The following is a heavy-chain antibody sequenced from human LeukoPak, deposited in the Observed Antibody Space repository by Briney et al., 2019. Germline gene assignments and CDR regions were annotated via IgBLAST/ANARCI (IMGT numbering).Heavy chain of an antibody. CDR3: ARRYNSGYFFDY. D-gene: IGHD1-1*01. CDR2: IYPGDSDT. J-gene: IGHJ4*02. Sequence: GIIYPGDSDTRYSPSFQGQVTISADKSISTASLQRSSLKASDTAMYYCARRYNSGYFFDYWGQGTLVTVSS. V-gene: IGHV5-51*01.